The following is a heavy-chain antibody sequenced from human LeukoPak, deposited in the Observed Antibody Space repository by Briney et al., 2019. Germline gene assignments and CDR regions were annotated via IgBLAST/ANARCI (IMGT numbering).Heavy chain of an antibody. D-gene: IGHD2-8*01. Sequence: PSETLSLTCAVYGGSFSGYYWSWIRQPPGKGLEWIGEINHSGSTNYNPSLKSRVTISVDTSKNQFSLKLSSVTAADTAVYYCARGRGGYCTNGVCYPRSYYYYYMDVWGKGTTVTVSS. V-gene: IGHV4-34*01. CDR1: GGSFSGYY. CDR3: ARGRGGYCTNGVCYPRSYYYYYMDV. CDR2: INHSGST. J-gene: IGHJ6*03.